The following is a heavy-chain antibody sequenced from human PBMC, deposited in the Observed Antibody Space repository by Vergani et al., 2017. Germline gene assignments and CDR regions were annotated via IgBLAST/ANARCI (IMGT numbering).Heavy chain of an antibody. CDR1: GGSLSSYY. V-gene: IGHV4-59*01. CDR2: IYYSGST. Sequence: QVQLQESGPGLVKPSETLSLTCTVSGGSLSSYYWSWIRQPPGKGLEWIGYIYYSGSTNYNPSLKSRVTISVDTSKNQFSLKLSSVTAADTAVYYCARGATPYYYYMDVWGKGTTVTVSS. CDR3: ARGATPYYYYMDV. J-gene: IGHJ6*03.